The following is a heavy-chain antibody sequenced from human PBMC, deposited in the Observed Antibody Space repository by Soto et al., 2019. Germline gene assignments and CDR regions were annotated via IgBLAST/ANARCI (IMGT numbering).Heavy chain of an antibody. Sequence: PGESLKISCNGSGYSFTTYCIGWVLQMPGKGLEWMGIIYPGDSDTRYSPSFQGQVTISADKYISTAYLQWSSLKASDTAMYYCARKDSSSAFDYWGQGTLVTVSS. D-gene: IGHD3-22*01. CDR2: IYPGDSDT. CDR3: ARKDSSSAFDY. V-gene: IGHV5-51*01. CDR1: GYSFTTYC. J-gene: IGHJ4*02.